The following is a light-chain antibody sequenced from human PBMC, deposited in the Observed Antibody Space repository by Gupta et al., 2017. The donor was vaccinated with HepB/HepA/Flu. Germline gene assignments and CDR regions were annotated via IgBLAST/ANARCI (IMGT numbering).Light chain of an antibody. CDR2: RHD. V-gene: IGLV1-47*01. Sequence: QSVLPQPPSASGTPGQRVTISCSGSTSNTGHSYVYWYQQLPGTAPKVLIYRHDQRPSGVSERFSGSKSGASASLAISGLRSEDEADYYCASWDDGLSGWVFGGGTKLTVL. J-gene: IGLJ3*02. CDR3: ASWDDGLSGWV. CDR1: TSNTGHSY.